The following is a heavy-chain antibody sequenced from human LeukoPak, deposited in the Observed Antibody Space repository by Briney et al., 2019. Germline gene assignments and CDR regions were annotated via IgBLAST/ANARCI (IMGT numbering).Heavy chain of an antibody. J-gene: IGHJ4*02. V-gene: IGHV3-30*02. CDR2: IRYDGSNK. Sequence: GGSLRLSCAASGFTFSSYGMHWVRQAPGKGLEWVAFIRYDGSNKYYADSVKGRLTISRDNSKNTLYLQMNSLRAEDTAVYYCAKRNYYGSGRSPPDYWGQGTLVTVSS. CDR3: AKRNYYGSGRSPPDY. CDR1: GFTFSSYG. D-gene: IGHD3-10*01.